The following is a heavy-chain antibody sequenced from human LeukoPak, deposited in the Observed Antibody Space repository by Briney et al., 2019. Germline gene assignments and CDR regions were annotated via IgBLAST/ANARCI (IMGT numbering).Heavy chain of an antibody. CDR1: GYTFTSYG. V-gene: IGHV1-18*01. Sequence: GASVKVSCKASGYTFTSYGISWVRQAPGQGLEWMGWISAYNGNTNSTQKLQGRVTMTTDTSTSTAYMELRSLRSDDTAVYYCARDLGVRVTTTWDYWGQGTLVTVSS. J-gene: IGHJ4*02. D-gene: IGHD5-12*01. CDR2: ISAYNGNT. CDR3: ARDLGVRVTTTWDY.